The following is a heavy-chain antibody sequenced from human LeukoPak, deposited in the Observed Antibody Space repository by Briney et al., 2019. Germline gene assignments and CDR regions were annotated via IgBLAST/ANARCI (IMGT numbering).Heavy chain of an antibody. V-gene: IGHV1-3*01. CDR2: INAANGAT. CDR3: ARIDRYNWPSIDY. J-gene: IGHJ4*02. D-gene: IGHD1-1*01. Sequence: PGGSLRLSCAASGFTFTSYTMNWVRQAPGQRLEWMGWINAANGATKNSQKFQGRVTITRDTSANTAYMELSSLRSEDTAVYYCARIDRYNWPSIDYWGQGTLVTVSS. CDR1: GFTFTSYT.